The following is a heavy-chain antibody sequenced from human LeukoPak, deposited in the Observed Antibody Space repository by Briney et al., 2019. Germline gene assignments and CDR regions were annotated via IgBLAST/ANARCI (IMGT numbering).Heavy chain of an antibody. D-gene: IGHD6-19*01. CDR2: IYTSGST. V-gene: IGHV4-4*07. J-gene: IGHJ2*01. Sequence: SETLSLTCTVSGGSINSDYWSWLRQPAGKGLEWIGRIYTSGSTNYNPSLKSRVTMSVDTSKKQFSQKLSSVTAADTALYYCARQYSSGWYSDWYFDLWGRGTLVTVSS. CDR3: ARQYSSGWYSDWYFDL. CDR1: GGSINSDY.